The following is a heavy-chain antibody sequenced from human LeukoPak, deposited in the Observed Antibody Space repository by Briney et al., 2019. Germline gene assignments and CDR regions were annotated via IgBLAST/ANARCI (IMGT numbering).Heavy chain of an antibody. J-gene: IGHJ4*02. CDR3: ASAPDLLCSSTSCQPFDY. CDR2: IYYGGST. D-gene: IGHD2-2*01. V-gene: IGHV4-39*01. Sequence: SETLSLTCTVSGGSISSSSYYWGWIRQPPGKGLEWIGSIYYGGSTYYNPSLKSRVTISVDTSKNQFSLKLSSVTAADTAVYYCASAPDLLCSSTSCQPFDYWGQGTLVTVSS. CDR1: GGSISSSSYY.